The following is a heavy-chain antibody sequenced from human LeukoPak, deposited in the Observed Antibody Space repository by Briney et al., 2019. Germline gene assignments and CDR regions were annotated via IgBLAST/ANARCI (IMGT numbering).Heavy chain of an antibody. CDR1: GFTFSSYW. CDR2: INNDGSST. D-gene: IGHD3-22*01. CDR3: ARDLYRIVVVPHYFDY. Sequence: GGSLRLSCAASGFTFSSYWMHWVRQVPGKGLVWVSRINNDGSSTSYADSVKGRFTISRDNAKNSLYLQMNSLRAEDTAVYYCARDLYRIVVVPHYFDYWGQGTLVTVSS. J-gene: IGHJ4*02. V-gene: IGHV3-74*01.